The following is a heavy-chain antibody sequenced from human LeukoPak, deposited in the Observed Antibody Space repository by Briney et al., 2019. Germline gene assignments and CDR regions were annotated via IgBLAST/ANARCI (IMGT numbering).Heavy chain of an antibody. CDR3: ARDVIVGATTGDY. D-gene: IGHD1-26*01. V-gene: IGHV4-4*02. J-gene: IGHJ4*02. CDR1: GGSISSSNW. CDR2: IYHSGST. Sequence: PSGTLSLTCAVSGGSISSSNWWSWVRQPPGKGLEWIGEIYHSGSTNYNPSLKSRVTISVDKSKNQFSLKLSSVTAADTAVHYCARDVIVGATTGDYWGQGTLVTVSS.